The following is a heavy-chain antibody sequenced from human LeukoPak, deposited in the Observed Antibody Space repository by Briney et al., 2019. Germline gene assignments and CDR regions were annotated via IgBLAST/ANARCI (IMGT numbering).Heavy chain of an antibody. CDR2: INHSGNT. D-gene: IGHD3-10*01. CDR1: GWSFSDFY. V-gene: IGHV4-34*01. J-gene: IGHJ6*03. Sequence: PSETLSLTCAVYGWSFSDFYCTWIRQPPGKGLEWIGEINHSGNTKYNPSLKSRVTILLDTSKNQFSLKVRSVTAADTAVYYCATTRGVITLDGYHYYIDVWGKGPRSPSP. CDR3: ATTRGVITLDGYHYYIDV.